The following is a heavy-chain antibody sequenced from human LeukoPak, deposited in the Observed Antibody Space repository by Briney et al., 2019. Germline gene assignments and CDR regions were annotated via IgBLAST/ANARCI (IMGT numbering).Heavy chain of an antibody. J-gene: IGHJ5*02. Sequence: GGSLRLSCAASGFTFKLYWMHWVRQVPGKGPVWVARINDDGSDTVYADSVKGRFTISRDDAKNMLFLQMNSLRAEDTAVYYCARVLSGSWDWFDPWGQGTLVTVSS. CDR2: INDDGSDT. V-gene: IGHV3-74*01. CDR1: GFTFKLYW. CDR3: ARVLSGSWDWFDP. D-gene: IGHD3-22*01.